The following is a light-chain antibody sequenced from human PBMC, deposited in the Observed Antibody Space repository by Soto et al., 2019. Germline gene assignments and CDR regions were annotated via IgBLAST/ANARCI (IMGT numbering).Light chain of an antibody. CDR3: QQYSSSRT. J-gene: IGKJ1*01. Sequence: EIVLKQSPGALSLYPGERATLSCRASQSVTSNYLAWHQHKPGQAPRLLIFGASSRATGIPDRFSGSGSGTDFTLTISRLEPEDFAVYYCQQYSSSRTFGQGTKVDIK. CDR1: QSVTSNY. CDR2: GAS. V-gene: IGKV3-20*01.